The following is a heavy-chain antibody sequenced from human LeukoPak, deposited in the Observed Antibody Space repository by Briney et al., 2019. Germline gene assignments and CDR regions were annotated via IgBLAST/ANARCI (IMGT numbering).Heavy chain of an antibody. D-gene: IGHD4-17*01. V-gene: IGHV3-23*01. Sequence: HPGGSLRLSCAASGFTFSNYAMSWVRQAPGKGLEWVSAISGSGGSTYYADSVKGRFTISRDNSKNTLYLQMNSLRAEDTAVYYCARDYSDYGDYFDYWGQGTLVTVSS. J-gene: IGHJ4*02. CDR3: ARDYSDYGDYFDY. CDR1: GFTFSNYA. CDR2: ISGSGGST.